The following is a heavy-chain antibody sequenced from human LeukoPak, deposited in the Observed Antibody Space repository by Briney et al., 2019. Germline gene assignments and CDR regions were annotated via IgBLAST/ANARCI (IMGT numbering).Heavy chain of an antibody. V-gene: IGHV4-39*07. J-gene: IGHJ5*02. Sequence: PSETLSLTCSVSGGSINTDNYYWGWVRQPPGKGLEWIGSIYYSGSKWYNPSLKSRVTISLDTSKNQFSLKLSSVTAADTAVYYCARGLIVVVVAATSQWFDPWGQGTLVTVSS. CDR1: GGSINTDNYY. CDR2: IYYSGSK. D-gene: IGHD2-15*01. CDR3: ARGLIVVVVAATSQWFDP.